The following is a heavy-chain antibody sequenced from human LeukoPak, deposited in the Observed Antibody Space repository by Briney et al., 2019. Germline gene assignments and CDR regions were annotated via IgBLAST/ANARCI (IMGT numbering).Heavy chain of an antibody. D-gene: IGHD3-3*02. Sequence: GESLKISCQASGYSFTNYWIAWLRHMPGKGLEWMGIIYPGDSDTRYSPSFQGQVTISADKSISTAYLQWSSLKASDTAMYYCARIPIAFYGMDVWGQGTTVTVSS. V-gene: IGHV5-51*01. CDR1: GYSFTNYW. CDR3: ARIPIAFYGMDV. CDR2: IYPGDSDT. J-gene: IGHJ6*02.